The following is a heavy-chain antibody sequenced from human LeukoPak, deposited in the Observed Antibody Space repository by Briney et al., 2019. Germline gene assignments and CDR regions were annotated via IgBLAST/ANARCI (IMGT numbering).Heavy chain of an antibody. Sequence: ASVKVSCTVSGYTLTELSMHWVRQAPGKGLEWMGGFDPEDGETIYAQKFQGRVTMTEDTSTNSAYMELSSLRSEDTAVYYCATGRAISSWPSLDYWGQGTLVTVSS. D-gene: IGHD6-13*01. J-gene: IGHJ4*02. CDR1: GYTLTELS. V-gene: IGHV1-24*01. CDR3: ATGRAISSWPSLDY. CDR2: FDPEDGET.